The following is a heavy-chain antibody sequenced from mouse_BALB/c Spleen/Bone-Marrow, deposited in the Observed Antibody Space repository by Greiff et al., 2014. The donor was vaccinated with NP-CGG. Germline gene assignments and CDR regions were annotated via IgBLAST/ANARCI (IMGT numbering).Heavy chain of an antibody. CDR3: AKHDTTVVVDY. D-gene: IGHD1-1*01. V-gene: IGHV2-6-5*01. CDR2: VWGGGIT. CDR1: GFSLTDYG. J-gene: IGHJ2*01. Sequence: QVQLKESGPGLVAPSQSLSITCTVSGFSLTDYGVSWIRQPPGKGLEWLGVVWGGGITYYNSTLKSRLSITKDNSKSQVFLKMNSRQTDDTAMYYCAKHDTTVVVDYWGQGTTLTVSS.